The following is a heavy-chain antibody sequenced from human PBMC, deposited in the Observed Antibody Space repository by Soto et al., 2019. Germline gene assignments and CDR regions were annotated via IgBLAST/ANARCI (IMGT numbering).Heavy chain of an antibody. CDR2: IYYSGST. Sequence: ASETLSLTCTVSGGSIRSYYWSWIRQPPGKGLEWIGYIYYSGSTDYNPSLKSRVTISVDTSKSQFSLKLRSVTAADTAVYYCARDLYNFDDWGQGILVTVSS. V-gene: IGHV4-59*01. CDR1: GGSIRSYY. J-gene: IGHJ4*02. CDR3: ARDLYNFDD. D-gene: IGHD3-16*01.